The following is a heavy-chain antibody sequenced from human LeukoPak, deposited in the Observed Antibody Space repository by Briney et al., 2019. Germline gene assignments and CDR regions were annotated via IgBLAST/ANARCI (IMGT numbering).Heavy chain of an antibody. D-gene: IGHD6-19*01. Sequence: SETLSLTCAVYGGSFSGYYWSWIRQPPGKGLEWIGEINHSGSANYNPSLKSRVTISVDTSKNQFSLKLSSVTAADTAVYYCARKGYSSGWYRDYWGQGTLVTVSS. J-gene: IGHJ4*02. CDR1: GGSFSGYY. V-gene: IGHV4-34*01. CDR2: INHSGSA. CDR3: ARKGYSSGWYRDY.